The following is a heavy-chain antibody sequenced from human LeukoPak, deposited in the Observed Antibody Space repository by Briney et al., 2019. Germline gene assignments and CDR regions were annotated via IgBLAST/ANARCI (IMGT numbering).Heavy chain of an antibody. Sequence: SETLSLTCAVYGGSFSGYYWSWIRQPPGKGLEWIGEINHSGSTNYNPSLKSRVTISVDTSKNQFSLKLSSVTAADTAVYYCARRRSGSYYIDYWGQGTLVTVSS. J-gene: IGHJ4*02. CDR2: INHSGST. D-gene: IGHD1-26*01. CDR1: GGSFSGYY. CDR3: ARRRSGSYYIDY. V-gene: IGHV4-34*01.